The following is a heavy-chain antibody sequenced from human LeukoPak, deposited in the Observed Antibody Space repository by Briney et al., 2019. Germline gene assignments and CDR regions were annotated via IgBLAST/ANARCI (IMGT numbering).Heavy chain of an antibody. CDR1: GFTFSSDA. Sequence: GGSLRLSCAASGFTFSSDAMSWVRQAPGKGLEWVSAISGSGGSTYYADSVKGRFTISRDNSKNTLYLQMNSLRAEDTAVYYCARVMASNGVYYYYYMDVWGKGTTVTVSS. CDR2: ISGSGGST. CDR3: ARVMASNGVYYYYYMDV. V-gene: IGHV3-23*01. J-gene: IGHJ6*03. D-gene: IGHD5-24*01.